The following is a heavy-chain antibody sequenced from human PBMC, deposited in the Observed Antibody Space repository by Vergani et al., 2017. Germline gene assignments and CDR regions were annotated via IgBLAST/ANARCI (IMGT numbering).Heavy chain of an antibody. D-gene: IGHD2-2*02. J-gene: IGHJ4*02. V-gene: IGHV4-34*01. CDR2: INHSGST. Sequence: QVQLQQWGAGLLKPSETLSLTCAVYGGSFSGYYWSWIRQPPGKGLEWIGEINHSGSTNYNPSLKSRVTISVDTSKNQFSLRLSSVTAAATAVYYCSGGRASIYCSSTSCYNRFDYWGQGTLVTVSS. CDR1: GGSFSGYY. CDR3: SGGRASIYCSSTSCYNRFDY.